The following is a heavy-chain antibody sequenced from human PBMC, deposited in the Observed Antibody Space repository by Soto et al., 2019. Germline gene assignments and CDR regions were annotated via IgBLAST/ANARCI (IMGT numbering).Heavy chain of an antibody. J-gene: IGHJ4*02. CDR1: GGSIISGGYY. CDR3: ARYSSTSGFDY. Sequence: SETLSLTCTVSGGSIISGGYYCSCIRQHPGKGLEWIGYIYYSGNTFYNPSLKSRVTISIDTSKNQSSLKLTSVTAADTAVYYCARYSSTSGFDYWGQGTRVTVSS. V-gene: IGHV4-31*03. CDR2: IYYSGNT. D-gene: IGHD2-2*01.